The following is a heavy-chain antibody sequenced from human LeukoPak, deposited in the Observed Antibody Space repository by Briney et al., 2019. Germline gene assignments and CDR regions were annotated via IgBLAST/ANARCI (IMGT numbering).Heavy chain of an antibody. CDR1: GFTFGDYA. J-gene: IGHJ4*02. CDR2: IRSKAYGGTT. D-gene: IGHD2-2*01. Sequence: GGSLRLSCTASGFTFGDYAMSWVRQAPGKGLEWVAFIRSKAYGGTTEYAASVKDRFTISRDDSKSIAYLQMNSLKTEDTAVYYCTRDLCSSTSCYAPFDYWGQGTLVTVSS. CDR3: TRDLCSSTSCYAPFDY. V-gene: IGHV3-49*04.